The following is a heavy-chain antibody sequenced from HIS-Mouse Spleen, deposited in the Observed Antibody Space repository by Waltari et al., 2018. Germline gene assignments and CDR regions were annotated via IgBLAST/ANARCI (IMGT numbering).Heavy chain of an antibody. D-gene: IGHD1-1*01. CDR3: AKGGTGTTFAFDI. CDR2: ISYDGSKK. J-gene: IGHJ3*02. V-gene: IGHV3-30*18. Sequence: QVQLVESGGGVVQPGRSLRLSCAASGFTFSSYGMHWVRQAPGKGLEWVEGISYDGSKKYYADSVKGRFTISRDNSKNTLYLQMNSLRAEDTAVYYCAKGGTGTTFAFDIWGQGTMVTVSS. CDR1: GFTFSSYG.